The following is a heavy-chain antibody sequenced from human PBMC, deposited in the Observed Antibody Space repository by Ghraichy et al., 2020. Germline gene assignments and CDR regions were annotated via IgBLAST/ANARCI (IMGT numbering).Heavy chain of an antibody. CDR2: ISFDGDHK. CDR1: EFIFSNYG. CDR3: VRGTYRVVTGHAPDI. Sequence: LSLTCAASEFIFSNYGMHWVRQVPGKGLEWVAVISFDGDHKYYADSVKGRFTISRDNAKNIVYLQMNSLTGDDTAVYLCVRGTYRVVTGHAPDIWGQGTLVIVSA. D-gene: IGHD3-9*01. V-gene: IGHV3-30*03. J-gene: IGHJ3*02.